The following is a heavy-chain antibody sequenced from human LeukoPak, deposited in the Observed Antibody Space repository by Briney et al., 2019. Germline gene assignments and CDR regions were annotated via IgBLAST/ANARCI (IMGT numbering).Heavy chain of an antibody. D-gene: IGHD3-10*01. CDR2: IYDSGST. Sequence: SETLSLTCTVSGGSISSYYWSWIRQPPGKGLEWIGSIYDSGSTYYNPSLKSRVTISVDTSKNQFSLKLSSVTAADTAVYYCARVLGPNYYGSGNDYWGQGTLVTVSS. J-gene: IGHJ4*02. V-gene: IGHV4-59*08. CDR1: GGSISSYY. CDR3: ARVLGPNYYGSGNDY.